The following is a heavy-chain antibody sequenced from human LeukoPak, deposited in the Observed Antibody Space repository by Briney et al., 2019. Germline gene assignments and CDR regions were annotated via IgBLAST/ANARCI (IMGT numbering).Heavy chain of an antibody. J-gene: IGHJ6*03. CDR2: IDSDGSST. Sequence: PGGSLRLSCAASGFTFSSYWMHWARQAPGKGLVWVSRIDSDGSSTSYADSVKGRFTISRDNAKNTLYLQMNSLRAEDTAVYYCAREGYYYYYMDVWGKGTTVTVSS. CDR3: AREGYYYYYMDV. V-gene: IGHV3-74*01. CDR1: GFTFSSYW.